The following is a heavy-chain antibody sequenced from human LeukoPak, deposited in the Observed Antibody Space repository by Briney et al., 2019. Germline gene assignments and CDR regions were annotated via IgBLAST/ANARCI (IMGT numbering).Heavy chain of an antibody. V-gene: IGHV1-69*05. Sequence: ASVKVSCKASGSTFSSYAISWVRQAPGQGLEWMGRIIPIFGTANYAQKFQGRVTITTDESTSTAYMELSSLRSEDTAVYYCAREKLSERSIDAFDIWGQGTMVTVSS. D-gene: IGHD1-7*01. J-gene: IGHJ3*02. CDR2: IIPIFGTA. CDR1: GSTFSSYA. CDR3: AREKLSERSIDAFDI.